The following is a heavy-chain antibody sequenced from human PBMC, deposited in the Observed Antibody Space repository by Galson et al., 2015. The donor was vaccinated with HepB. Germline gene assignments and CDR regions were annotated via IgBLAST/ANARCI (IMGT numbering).Heavy chain of an antibody. CDR3: ARALGGSYFYGLDV. V-gene: IGHV4-59*05. CDR1: GGSISGYY. Sequence: ETLSLTCTVSGGSISGYYWSWVRQPPGKGLEWIGSFYYNGYTYYSPSLKSRASIYGDPSKNQVSLKLSSVTAADTAVYYCARALGGSYFYGLDVWGQGTTVAVSS. CDR2: FYYNGYT. J-gene: IGHJ6*02. D-gene: IGHD3-16*02.